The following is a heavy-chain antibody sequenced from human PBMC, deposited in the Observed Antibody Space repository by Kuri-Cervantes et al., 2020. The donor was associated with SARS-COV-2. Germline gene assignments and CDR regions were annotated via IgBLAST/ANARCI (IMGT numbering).Heavy chain of an antibody. D-gene: IGHD6-6*01. CDR3: ARVSIQKDYYYYYMDG. CDR1: GGSISSGDYY. V-gene: IGHV4-30-4*08. J-gene: IGHJ6*03. CDR2: IYYSGST. Sequence: LRLSCTVSGGSISSGDYYWSWIRQPPGKGLEWIGYIYYSGSTYYNPSLKSRVTISVDTSKNQFSLKLSSVTAADTAVYYCARVSIQKDYYYYYMDGGGKGTTVTVSS.